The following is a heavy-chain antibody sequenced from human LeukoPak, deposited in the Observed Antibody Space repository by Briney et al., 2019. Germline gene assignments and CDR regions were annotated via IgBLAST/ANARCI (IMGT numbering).Heavy chain of an antibody. D-gene: IGHD5-18*01. J-gene: IGHJ4*02. Sequence: ASVNFSCTASGYIFTNYDINWVRQATGQGLEWMGWMNPNRSNTGFAQTFQGRVTMTGSTSKSTAYMELSSLTSEDCAVYYCARGRGYSYGYSDYWGQGNLVAVSS. V-gene: IGHV1-8*01. CDR3: ARGRGYSYGYSDY. CDR2: MNPNRSNT. CDR1: GYIFTNYD.